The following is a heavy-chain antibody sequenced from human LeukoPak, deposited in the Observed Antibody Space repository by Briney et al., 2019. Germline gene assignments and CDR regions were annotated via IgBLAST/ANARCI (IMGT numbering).Heavy chain of an antibody. V-gene: IGHV3-23*01. CDR3: AKQDIRSSGWND. Sequence: GGSLRLSCSASGFTFSTCEMNSVRQAPGKGLEWVSALSASGTSTYYADSVKGRFTISRDNSKNTLSLQMNSLRAEDTAIYYCAKQDIRSSGWNDWGQGTLVTVSS. CDR1: GFTFSTCE. J-gene: IGHJ4*02. CDR2: LSASGTST. D-gene: IGHD6-19*01.